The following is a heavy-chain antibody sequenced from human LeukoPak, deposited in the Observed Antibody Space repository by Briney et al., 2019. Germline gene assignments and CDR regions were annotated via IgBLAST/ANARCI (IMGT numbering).Heavy chain of an antibody. CDR3: ARGNYFDY. CDR1: GFTFSAHW. J-gene: IGHJ4*02. V-gene: IGHV3-74*01. CDR2: ITSDGRST. Sequence: PGGSLRLSCAASGFTFSAHWMHWVRQAPGKGLVWVSLITSDGRSTTYADSVKGRFTISRDNAKNTLYLQMNSLRAEDTAVYYCARGNYFDYWGQGTLVTVSS.